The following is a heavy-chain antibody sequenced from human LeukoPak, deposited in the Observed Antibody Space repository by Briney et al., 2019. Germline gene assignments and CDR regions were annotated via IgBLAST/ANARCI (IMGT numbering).Heavy chain of an antibody. CDR3: ARGEYSGGSCYPECLNFDY. V-gene: IGHV1-46*01. CDR2: INPSGGST. J-gene: IGHJ4*02. Sequence: ASVKVSCKASGYTFTSYYMHWVRQAPGQGLEWMGIINPSGGSTSYAQKFQGRVTMTRDTSTSTVYMELSSLRSEDTAVYYCARGEYSGGSCYPECLNFDYWGQGTLVTVPS. CDR1: GYTFTSYY. D-gene: IGHD2-15*01.